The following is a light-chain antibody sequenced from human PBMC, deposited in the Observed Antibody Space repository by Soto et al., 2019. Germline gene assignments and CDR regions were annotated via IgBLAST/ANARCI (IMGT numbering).Light chain of an antibody. CDR3: SSWDDNLDAVV. Sequence: QSVLTLPPSASGTPGQRVTISCSGSSSNIGSNTVNWYQQLPGTAPKLLIYTNDQRPSGVPDRFSGSRSGTSASLAISGLQFEDEADYHCSSWDDNLDAVVFGAGTKVTVL. CDR2: TND. J-gene: IGLJ1*01. CDR1: SSNIGSNT. V-gene: IGLV1-44*01.